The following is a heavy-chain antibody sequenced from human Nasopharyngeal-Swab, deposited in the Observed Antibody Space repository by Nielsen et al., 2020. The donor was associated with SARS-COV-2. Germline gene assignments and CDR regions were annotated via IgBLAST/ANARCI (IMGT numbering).Heavy chain of an antibody. CDR2: INPNSGGT. CDR3: ARWGSGSRGFDY. Sequence: ASVKVSCKASGYTFTGYYIHWVRQAPGKGLEWMGWINPNSGGTNYAQKFQGRVTMSRDTSISTAYMELSRLRSDDTAVYYCARWGSGSRGFDYWGQGTLVTVSS. J-gene: IGHJ4*02. V-gene: IGHV1-2*02. CDR1: GYTFTGYY. D-gene: IGHD6-19*01.